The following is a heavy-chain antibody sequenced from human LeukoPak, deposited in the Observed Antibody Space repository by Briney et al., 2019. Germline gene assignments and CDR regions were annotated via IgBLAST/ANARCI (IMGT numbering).Heavy chain of an antibody. CDR3: AREISMFVNAFDL. CDR1: GFTFSNSG. CDR2: IWYGGSNE. D-gene: IGHD3-10*02. V-gene: IGHV3-33*01. Sequence: GGSLRLSCAASGFTFSNSGMHWVRQAPGKGLEWVAVIWYGGSNEYYADAVKGRFIISRDNSKNTVHLQMHSLRVEDTSVYYCAREISMFVNAFDLWGQGTLVAVSS. J-gene: IGHJ3*01.